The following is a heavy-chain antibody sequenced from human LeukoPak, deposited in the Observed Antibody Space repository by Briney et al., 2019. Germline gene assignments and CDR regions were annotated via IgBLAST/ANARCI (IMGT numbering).Heavy chain of an antibody. CDR3: ARGEDYYDSSGYYPVYFDY. Sequence: ASVKVSCKASGYTFTSYYMHWVRQAPGQGLEWMGWISAYNGNTNYAQKLQGRVTMTTDTSTSTAYMELRSLRSDDTAVYYCARGEDYYDSSGYYPVYFDYWGQGTLVTVSS. V-gene: IGHV1-18*04. CDR2: ISAYNGNT. J-gene: IGHJ4*02. D-gene: IGHD3-22*01. CDR1: GYTFTSYY.